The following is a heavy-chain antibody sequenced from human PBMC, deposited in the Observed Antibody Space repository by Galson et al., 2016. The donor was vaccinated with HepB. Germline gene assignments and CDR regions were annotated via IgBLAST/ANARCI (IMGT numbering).Heavy chain of an antibody. CDR1: GFTFSDHY. D-gene: IGHD1-20*01. J-gene: IGHJ6*03. CDR2: ISGNIIGT. Sequence: SLRLSCAASGFTFSDHYMDWVRQAPGKGLEWVSGISGNIIGTYHADSVKGRFTISRDNAKNTLYLQMNSLRAEDTAVYYCAKGTDNWNRYYMDVWGKGTMVTVSS. CDR3: AKGTDNWNRYYMDV. V-gene: IGHV3-23*01.